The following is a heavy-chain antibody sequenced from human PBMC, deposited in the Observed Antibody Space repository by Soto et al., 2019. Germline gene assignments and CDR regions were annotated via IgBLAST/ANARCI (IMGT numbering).Heavy chain of an antibody. Sequence: EVQLLESGGGLIQPGGSLRLSCEASGFTFSTYAMNWVRQAPGKGLEWVSSISGGGDKRYDTDSVKGRFTISRVNSKDTGDVQMIGLTADDTAVYCCAKGDGRGGYCSGGTRYETCSCGMNVWSQGTTDTVS. J-gene: IGHJ6*02. V-gene: IGHV3-23*01. CDR1: GFTFSTYA. CDR2: ISGGGDKR. D-gene: IGHD2-15*01. CDR3: AKGDGRGGYCSGGTRYETCSCGMNV.